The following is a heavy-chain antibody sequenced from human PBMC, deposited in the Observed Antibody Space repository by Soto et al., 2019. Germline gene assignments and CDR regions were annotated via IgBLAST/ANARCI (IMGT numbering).Heavy chain of an antibody. CDR2: VSAGGGST. V-gene: IGHV3-64*02. CDR3: AARYCSGGSCLFFQY. Sequence: GGSLRLSCAASGFTFSSYAMHWVRQAPGKGLEYVSAVSAGGGSTYYADSVKGRFTISRDNSKSTLYLQMGSLRAEDLAVYYCAARYCSGGSCLFFQYWGQGTLVTVSS. J-gene: IGHJ1*01. D-gene: IGHD2-15*01. CDR1: GFTFSSYA.